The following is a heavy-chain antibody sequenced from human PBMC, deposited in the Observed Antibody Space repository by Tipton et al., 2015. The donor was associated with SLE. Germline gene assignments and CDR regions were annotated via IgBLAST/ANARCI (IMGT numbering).Heavy chain of an antibody. J-gene: IGHJ5*02. D-gene: IGHD6-13*01. CDR3: ARLQAAGTWSDP. CDR1: GGSLSDSY. Sequence: TLSLTCAVFGGSLSDSYWSWIRQSPEMGLQWIGEVTHSGSTDYNPSLKSRVTISVDTSKNQFSLKVSSVTAADTAVYYCARLQAAGTWSDPWGQGTLVTVSS. CDR2: VTHSGST. V-gene: IGHV4-34*01.